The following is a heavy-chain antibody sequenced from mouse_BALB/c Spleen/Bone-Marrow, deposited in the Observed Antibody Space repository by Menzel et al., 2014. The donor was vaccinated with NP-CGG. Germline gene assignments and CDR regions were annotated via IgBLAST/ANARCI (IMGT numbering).Heavy chain of an antibody. D-gene: IGHD2-14*01. CDR1: GYTFTDYW. CDR2: IDTSDSYI. CDR3: ARSDYRYDPLAN. Sequence: QVQLQQSGAELVMPGASVKMSCKASGYTFTDYWMHWVKQRPGQGLEWIGAIDTSDSYISYNQKFKGKATLTVDESSSTAYMQLSSLTSEDSAVYHWARSDYRYDPLANWGQGTLVTVSA. J-gene: IGHJ3*01. V-gene: IGHV1-69*01.